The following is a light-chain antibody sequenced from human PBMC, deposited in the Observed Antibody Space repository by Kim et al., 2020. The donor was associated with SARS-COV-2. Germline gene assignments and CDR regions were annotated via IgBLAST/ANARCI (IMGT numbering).Light chain of an antibody. CDR1: QSVNNY. V-gene: IGKV3-11*01. Sequence: EIVLTQSPASLSLFQGDRATLPCRASQSVNNYLAWYQQTPGQPPRLLIYAASTWAAGISARFSGSGSGTDFTLTISSLAPEDFAVYYWQHRGNWTFGQGTKVDIK. CDR3: QHRGNWT. CDR2: AAS. J-gene: IGKJ1*01.